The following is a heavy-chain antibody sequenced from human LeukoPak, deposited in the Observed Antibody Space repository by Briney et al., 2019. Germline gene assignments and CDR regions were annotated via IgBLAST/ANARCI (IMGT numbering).Heavy chain of an antibody. D-gene: IGHD6-13*01. Sequence: SVKVSCKASGGTFISYAISWVRQAPGQGLEWMGGIIPIFGTANYAQKFQGRVTITADESTSIAYMELSSLRSEDTAVYYCARGVIAAEPTRFDYWGQGTLVTVSS. CDR2: IIPIFGTA. CDR3: ARGVIAAEPTRFDY. J-gene: IGHJ4*02. CDR1: GGTFISYA. V-gene: IGHV1-69*13.